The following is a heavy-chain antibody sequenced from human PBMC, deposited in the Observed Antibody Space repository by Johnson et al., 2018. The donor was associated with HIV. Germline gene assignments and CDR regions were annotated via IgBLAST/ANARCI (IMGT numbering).Heavy chain of an antibody. D-gene: IGHD3-16*01. CDR2: IGTSSDT. CDR3: ASSNYYDQDAFDI. Sequence: VQLVESGGGLVQPGGSLRLSCAASGFSFSNYAMSWVRQAAGKGLEWVSGIGTSSDTYYPGSVKGRFTISRDNAKNSLYLQMNSLRAEDTAVYYCASSNYYDQDAFDIWGQGTMVTVSS. V-gene: IGHV3-13*01. J-gene: IGHJ3*02. CDR1: GFSFSNYA.